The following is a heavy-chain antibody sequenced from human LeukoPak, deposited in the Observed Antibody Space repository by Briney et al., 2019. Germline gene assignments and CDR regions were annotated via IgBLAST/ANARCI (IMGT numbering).Heavy chain of an antibody. CDR1: GGSFSGYY. Sequence: PSETLSLTCAVYGGSFSGYYWSWIRQPPGKGLEWIGEINHSGSTNYNPSLKSRVTISVDTSKNQFSLKLSSVTAADTAVYYCARDSGVYALRPTYYYYGMDVWGQGTTVTVSS. D-gene: IGHD2-8*01. CDR2: INHSGST. J-gene: IGHJ6*02. V-gene: IGHV4-34*01. CDR3: ARDSGVYALRPTYYYYGMDV.